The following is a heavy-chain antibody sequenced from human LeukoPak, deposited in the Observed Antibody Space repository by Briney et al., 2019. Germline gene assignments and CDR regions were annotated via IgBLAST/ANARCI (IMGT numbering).Heavy chain of an antibody. D-gene: IGHD3-22*01. V-gene: IGHV4-59*01. J-gene: IGHJ3*02. CDR1: GGSISSYY. CDR3: ARDHDSRDPMRLAFDI. Sequence: PSETLSLTCSVSGGSISSYYWSWIRQPPGKGLEWIGYTYYSGSTNYNPSLKSRVTISVDRSKKQFSLKLNSVTAADTAVYFCARDHDSRDPMRLAFDIWGQGTMVTVSS. CDR2: TYYSGST.